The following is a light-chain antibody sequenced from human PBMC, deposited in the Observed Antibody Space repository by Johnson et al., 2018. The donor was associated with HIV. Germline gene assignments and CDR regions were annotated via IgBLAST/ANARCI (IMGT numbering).Light chain of an antibody. J-gene: IGLJ1*01. CDR1: YSNIGNNY. Sequence: SVLTQPPSVSAAPGQKVTISCSGSYSNIGNNYVSWYQQVPGTAPKLLIYDNDKRPSGIPDRFSGSKSGTSATLGITGLQTGDEADYYCGTWDSSLSAYVFGTGTKVTVL. CDR2: DND. CDR3: GTWDSSLSAYV. V-gene: IGLV1-51*01.